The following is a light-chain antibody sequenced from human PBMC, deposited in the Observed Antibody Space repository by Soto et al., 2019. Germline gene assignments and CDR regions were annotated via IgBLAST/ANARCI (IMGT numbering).Light chain of an antibody. Sequence: EIVLTQSPGTLSLSPGERATLSCRASQSVSNNYLAWYQQKPGQAPRLLIYGASNRATGIPARFSGGGSGTDFTLTISNLEPEDFAVYYCQQRSDWPWTFGQGTKVDI. CDR3: QQRSDWPWT. J-gene: IGKJ1*01. CDR2: GAS. CDR1: QSVSNNY. V-gene: IGKV3-11*01.